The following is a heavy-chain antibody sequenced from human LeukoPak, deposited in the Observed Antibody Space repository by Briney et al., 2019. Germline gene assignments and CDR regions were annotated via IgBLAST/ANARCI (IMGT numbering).Heavy chain of an antibody. V-gene: IGHV3-48*01. CDR2: ISSASGTI. Sequence: PGGSLRLSCAASGFTLSTYSMNWVRQAPGKGLEWVSYISSASGTIYYADSVKGRFTISRDNAKKSLYLQMNSLRAEDTAVYYCARGYYYDSSGYYRKSYFDYWGQGTLVTVSS. CDR3: ARGYYYDSSGYYRKSYFDY. CDR1: GFTLSTYS. J-gene: IGHJ4*02. D-gene: IGHD3-22*01.